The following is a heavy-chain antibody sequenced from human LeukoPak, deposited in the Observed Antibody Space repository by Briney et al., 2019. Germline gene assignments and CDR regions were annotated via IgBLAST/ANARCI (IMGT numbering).Heavy chain of an antibody. CDR1: GGTFSSYT. J-gene: IGHJ5*02. CDR3: ARVNKPGFWSGYPGGAFDP. D-gene: IGHD3-3*01. Sequence: ASVKVSCKASGGTFSSYTISWVRQAPGQGLEWMGRIIPILGIANYAQKFQGRVTITADKSTSTAYMELSSLRSEGTAVYYCARVNKPGFWSGYPGGAFDPWGQGTLVTVSS. CDR2: IIPILGIA. V-gene: IGHV1-69*02.